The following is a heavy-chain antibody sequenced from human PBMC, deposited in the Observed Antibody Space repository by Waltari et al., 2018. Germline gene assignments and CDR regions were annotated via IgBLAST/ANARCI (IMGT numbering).Heavy chain of an antibody. Sequence: QVQLVESGGCVVQPGRSLRLSCAASGFTFSSYAMHWVRQAPGKGVGWLAVISDDGSIKYYADSVKCRVTISRDNAKNTLYLQMNSLRAEDTAVYYCVRDRFSSGDYDYWGQGTLVTVSS. CDR2: ISDDGSIK. CDR3: VRDRFSSGDYDY. V-gene: IGHV3-30*01. J-gene: IGHJ4*02. D-gene: IGHD4-17*01. CDR1: GFTFSSYA.